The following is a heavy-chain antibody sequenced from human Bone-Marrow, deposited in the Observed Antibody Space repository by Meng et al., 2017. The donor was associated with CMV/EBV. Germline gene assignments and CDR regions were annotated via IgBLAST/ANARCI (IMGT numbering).Heavy chain of an antibody. CDR2: IRYHGTDK. Sequence: GGSLRLSCAASGFTFSNYGMHWVRQAPGKVLEWVAFIRYHGTDKYYADSVKGRFTVSKDNPKNTLYLHMNSLRVDDTAVYYCAKEWGSGWLKPDYWGQGTLVTVSS. CDR1: GFTFSNYG. J-gene: IGHJ4*02. V-gene: IGHV3-30*02. CDR3: AKEWGSGWLKPDY. D-gene: IGHD6-19*01.